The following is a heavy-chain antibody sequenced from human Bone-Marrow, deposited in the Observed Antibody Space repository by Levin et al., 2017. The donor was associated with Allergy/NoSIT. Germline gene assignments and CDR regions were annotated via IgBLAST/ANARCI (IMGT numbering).Heavy chain of an antibody. CDR3: ARRSSGSYHPPVVDY. CDR1: GSSFTSYW. V-gene: IGHV5-51*01. J-gene: IGHJ4*02. CDR2: IYPGDSDT. Sequence: GGSLRLSCKGSGSSFTSYWIGWVRQMPGKGLEWMGIIYPGDSDTRYSPSFQGQVTISADKSISTAYLQWSSLKASDTAMYYCARRSSGSYHPPVVDYWGQGTLVTVSS. D-gene: IGHD1-26*01.